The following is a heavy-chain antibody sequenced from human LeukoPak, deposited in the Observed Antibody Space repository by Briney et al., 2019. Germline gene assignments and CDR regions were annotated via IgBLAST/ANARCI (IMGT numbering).Heavy chain of an antibody. V-gene: IGHV1-2*02. J-gene: IGHJ4*02. Sequence: ASVKVSCKASGYTFTGYYIHWVRQAPGQGLEWMGWINPNSGDTKYAQKFQGRVTMTRDTSISTAYMELNSLRSDDTAVYYCARESIAVVGLTFDYWGQGTLVTVSS. CDR1: GYTFTGYY. D-gene: IGHD6-13*01. CDR2: INPNSGDT. CDR3: ARESIAVVGLTFDY.